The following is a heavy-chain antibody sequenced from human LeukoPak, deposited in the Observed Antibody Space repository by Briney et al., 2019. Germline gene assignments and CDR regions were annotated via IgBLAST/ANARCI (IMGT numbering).Heavy chain of an antibody. CDR2: VSPNSGGT. V-gene: IGHV1-2*02. CDR1: GYTFTGHS. J-gene: IGHJ5*02. D-gene: IGHD2-21*02. CDR3: ASDPCVTNWFDP. Sequence: GASVKVSCKASGYTFTGHSIHWVRQAPGQGLEWMGWVSPNSGGTKYAQKFQGRVTMTRDTSISTAYMELTSLRSDDTAVYYCASDPCVTNWFDPWGQGTLVTVSS.